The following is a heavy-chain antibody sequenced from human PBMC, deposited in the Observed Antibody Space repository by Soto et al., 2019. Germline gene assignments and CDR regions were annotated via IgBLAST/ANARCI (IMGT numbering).Heavy chain of an antibody. V-gene: IGHV1-18*01. CDR3: ARSIVVVTAADY. CDR2: ISAYNGNT. D-gene: IGHD2-21*02. Sequence: ASVKVSCKASGYTFTSYGISWVRQAPGQGLEWMGWISAYNGNTNYAQKLQGRVTMTTDTSTSTAYMELRSLRSDDTAVDYCARSIVVVTAADYWGQGTLVTVSS. CDR1: GYTFTSYG. J-gene: IGHJ4*02.